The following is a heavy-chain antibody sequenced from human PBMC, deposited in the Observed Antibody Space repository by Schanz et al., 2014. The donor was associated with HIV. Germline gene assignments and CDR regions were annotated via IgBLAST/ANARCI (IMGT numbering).Heavy chain of an antibody. Sequence: EVQLVESGGDLVKPGGSLRLSCTTSGFIFSDHFMGWVRQAPGKGLEWVSSISESGGRTYYADSVNGRFTISRDNSKNTLYLQMTTLRIDDTAVYYCAKPEYDSRGSSQSHFDYWGQGTLVTVSS. V-gene: IGHV3-23*04. J-gene: IGHJ4*02. CDR1: GFIFSDHF. CDR2: ISESGGRT. CDR3: AKPEYDSRGSSQSHFDY. D-gene: IGHD3-22*01.